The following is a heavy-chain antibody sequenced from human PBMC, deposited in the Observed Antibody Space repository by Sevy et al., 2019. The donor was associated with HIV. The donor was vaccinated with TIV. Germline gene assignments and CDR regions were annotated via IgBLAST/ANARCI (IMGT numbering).Heavy chain of an antibody. D-gene: IGHD3-16*01. V-gene: IGHV3-7*01. CDR1: GFTFSANW. CDR3: AHGTFGRFES. Sequence: GGSLRLSCAASGFTFSANWMNWVRQAPGKGLEWVANIKGDGNDKHYVDSVEVRFTISSDNAKNLLYLQMSSLRVDDTAVYSCAHGTFGRFESWGQGSLVTVSS. J-gene: IGHJ4*02. CDR2: IKGDGNDK.